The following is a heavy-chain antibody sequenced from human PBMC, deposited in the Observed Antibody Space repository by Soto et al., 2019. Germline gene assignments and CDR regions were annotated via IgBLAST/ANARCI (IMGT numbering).Heavy chain of an antibody. CDR1: SAGLSGYY. CDR3: TRLGGYYQALDY. V-gene: IGHV4-59*08. D-gene: IGHD3-3*01. CDR2: IYYAGTT. Sequence: TLSLNCLISSAGLSGYYWTWTRESTGKGLEWIGYIYYAGTTAYNPSLKSRVTISLDTSKNHFSLKMDPVTAADTDVFYCTRLGGYYQALDYWALGTSVT. J-gene: IGHJ4*02.